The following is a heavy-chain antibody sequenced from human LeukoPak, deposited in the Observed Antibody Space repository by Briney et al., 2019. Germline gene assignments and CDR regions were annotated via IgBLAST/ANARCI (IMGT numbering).Heavy chain of an antibody. CDR2: IYYSGST. CDR1: GGSISSYY. Sequence: SETLSLTCTASGGSISSYYWSWIRQPPGKGLEWIGYIYYSGSTNYNPSLKSRVTISVDTSKNQFSLKLSSVTAADTAVYYCARHRRPYSSSRPFDYWGQGTLVTVSS. CDR3: ARHRRPYSSSRPFDY. V-gene: IGHV4-59*08. J-gene: IGHJ4*02. D-gene: IGHD6-6*01.